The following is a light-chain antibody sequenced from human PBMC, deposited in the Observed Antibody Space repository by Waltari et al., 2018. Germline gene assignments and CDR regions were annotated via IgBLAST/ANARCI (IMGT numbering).Light chain of an antibody. CDR2: GAS. CDR1: QSVGDH. CDR3: QQYASWPPYT. J-gene: IGKJ2*01. Sequence: VVTQSPVTLSVSPGERVTFSCRASQSVGDHVAWYQQRAGQPPRLLIYGASARATDIPARFSGSGSGTEFTLTISSLQSEDFAVYYCQQYASWPPYTFGQGTKLEMK. V-gene: IGKV3-15*01.